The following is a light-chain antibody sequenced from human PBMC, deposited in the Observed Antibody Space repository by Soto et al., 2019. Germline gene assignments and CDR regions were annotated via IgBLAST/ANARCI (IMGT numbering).Light chain of an antibody. J-gene: IGKJ1*01. CDR1: ETINNY. V-gene: IGKV1-39*01. CDR2: AAS. Sequence: DIRMTQSPSSLSVSVGYGVTITCRASETINNYLNWYQQKPGRAPKLLIHAASTLQSGVPSRFSGSGSGTDLTLTISSLQPEDFATYSCQQSYTTPWTFGLGTKVDIK. CDR3: QQSYTTPWT.